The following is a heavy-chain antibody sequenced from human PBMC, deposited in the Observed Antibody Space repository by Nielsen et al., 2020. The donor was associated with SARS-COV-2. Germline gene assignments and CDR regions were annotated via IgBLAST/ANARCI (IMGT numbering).Heavy chain of an antibody. CDR1: GFTFRCST. D-gene: IGHD6-13*01. CDR3: ARVNPISYSWFDAFQI. V-gene: IGHV3-73*01. Sequence: GESLKISCEASGFTFRCSTIHWVRQASGRGLEWVGRTSRDANTYATEYAASMKGRFTISRHDSKNTAYLQMNSLKTEDTAVYYCARVNPISYSWFDAFQIWGQGTMVTVSS. J-gene: IGHJ3*02. CDR2: TSRDANTYAT.